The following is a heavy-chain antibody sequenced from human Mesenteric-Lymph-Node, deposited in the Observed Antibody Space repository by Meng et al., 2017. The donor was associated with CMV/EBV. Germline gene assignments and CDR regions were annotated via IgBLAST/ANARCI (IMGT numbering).Heavy chain of an antibody. D-gene: IGHD3-16*02. J-gene: IGHJ6*02. CDR3: ARRGLSSHYYGMDV. CDR2: INPDSGGT. V-gene: IGHV1-2*02. CDR1: GYIFTGYY. Sequence: ASVKVSCKASGYIFTGYYMHWVRQAPGQGLEYMGWINPDSGGTNSAQKFQGRVIMTRDTSISTAYMELRSLRSDDTAVYYCARRGLSSHYYGMDVWGPGTTVTVSS.